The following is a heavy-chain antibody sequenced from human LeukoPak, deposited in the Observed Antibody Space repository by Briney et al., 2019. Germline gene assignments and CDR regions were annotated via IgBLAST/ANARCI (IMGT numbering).Heavy chain of an antibody. J-gene: IGHJ6*02. V-gene: IGHV4-34*01. Sequence: PSETLSLTCAVYGGSFSGYYWSWIRQPPGKGLEWIGEINHSGSTNYNPSLKSRVTISVDTSKNQFSLKLSSVTAADTAVYYCARVISSSSCYYYYYGMDVWGQGTTVTVSS. CDR2: INHSGST. D-gene: IGHD2-2*01. CDR1: GGSFSGYY. CDR3: ARVISSSSCYYYYYGMDV.